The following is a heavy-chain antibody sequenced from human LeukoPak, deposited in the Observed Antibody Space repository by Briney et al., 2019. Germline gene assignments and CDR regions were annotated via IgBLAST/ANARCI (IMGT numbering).Heavy chain of an antibody. J-gene: IGHJ3*02. CDR2: IFYSGST. CDR3: ASEPATTDGGDAFDI. V-gene: IGHV4-39*07. CDR1: GGSISSYY. Sequence: SETLSLTCTVSGGSISSYYWSWLRQPPGKGLEWIGSIFYSGSTYYIPSLKSRVTISVDTSKNQFSLKLSSVTAADTAVYYCASEPATTDGGDAFDIWGQGTMVTVSS. D-gene: IGHD1-26*01.